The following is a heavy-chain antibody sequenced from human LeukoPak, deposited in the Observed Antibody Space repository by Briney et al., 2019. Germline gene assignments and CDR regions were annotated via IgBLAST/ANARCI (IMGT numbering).Heavy chain of an antibody. D-gene: IGHD3-22*01. CDR3: ATSSGYQLGFDY. Sequence: PGGSLRLSCAASGFTFDDYAMHWVRQAPGKGLEWVSGISWNSGSIGYADSVKGRFTISRDNAKNSLYPQMNSLRAEDMALYYCATSSGYQLGFDYWGQGTLVTVSS. V-gene: IGHV3-9*03. J-gene: IGHJ4*02. CDR1: GFTFDDYA. CDR2: ISWNSGSI.